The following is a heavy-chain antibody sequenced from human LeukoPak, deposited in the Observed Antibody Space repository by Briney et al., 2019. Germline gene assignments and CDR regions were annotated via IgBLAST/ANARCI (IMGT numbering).Heavy chain of an antibody. CDR2: IWYDGSNK. CDR3: ARVRGSYAFDI. Sequence: GGSLRLSCAGSGFTFSKYWMTWVRQAPGKGLEWVAVIWYDGSNKYYADSVKGRFTISRDNSKNTLYLQMNSLRAEDTAVYYCARVRGSYAFDIWGQGTMVTVSS. J-gene: IGHJ3*02. CDR1: GFTFSKYW. V-gene: IGHV3-33*08. D-gene: IGHD5-24*01.